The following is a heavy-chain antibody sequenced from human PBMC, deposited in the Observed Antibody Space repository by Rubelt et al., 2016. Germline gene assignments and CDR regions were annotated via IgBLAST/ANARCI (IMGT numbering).Heavy chain of an antibody. CDR1: EFSLRTNGMC. V-gene: IGHV2-70*15. CDR2: IDWDADK. Sequence: QVTLRESGPALVKPTQTLTLTCTFSEFSLRTNGMCVSWVRQPPGKALEWLARIDWDADKYYSTSLKTRLTISKDTSKNQVVLTLTTMCPGDTATYYCARYITTCEAFDSWGQGTMVTVSS. D-gene: IGHD3-10*01. CDR3: ARYITTCEAFDS. J-gene: IGHJ3*02.